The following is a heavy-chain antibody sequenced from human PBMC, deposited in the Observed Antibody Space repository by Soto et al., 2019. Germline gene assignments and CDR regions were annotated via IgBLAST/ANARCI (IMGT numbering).Heavy chain of an antibody. D-gene: IGHD6-6*01. CDR2: IIPIFGTA. J-gene: IGHJ6*02. Sequence: QVQLVQSGAEVKKPGSSVKVSCKASGGTFSSYAISWVRQAPGQGLEWMGGIIPIFGTANYAQKFQGRVTIPADESTTTAYMELSSLRSEDTAVYYCARSQLSSSPQGYYYGMDVWGQGPTVTVSS. V-gene: IGHV1-69*01. CDR3: ARSQLSSSPQGYYYGMDV. CDR1: GGTFSSYA.